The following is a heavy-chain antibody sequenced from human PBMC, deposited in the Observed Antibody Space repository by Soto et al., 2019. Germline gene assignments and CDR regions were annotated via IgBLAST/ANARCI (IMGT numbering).Heavy chain of an antibody. CDR3: ARDDEGGRDFDLGY. V-gene: IGHV3-30-3*01. J-gene: IGHJ4*02. Sequence: QVQLVESGGGVVQPGRSLRLSCAVSGFTFSSHAMHWVRQAPGKGLEWVTLISSDGSNKYYADSVKGRFTTSRDNSXNTMYMQMNSLRVEDPAVYYCARDDEGGRDFDLGYWGQGALVTVSS. CDR1: GFTFSSHA. D-gene: IGHD1-26*01. CDR2: ISSDGSNK.